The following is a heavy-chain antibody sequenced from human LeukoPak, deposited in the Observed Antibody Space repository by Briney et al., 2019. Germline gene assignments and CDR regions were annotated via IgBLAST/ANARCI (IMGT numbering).Heavy chain of an antibody. V-gene: IGHV4-39*01. CDR1: GGSISSSSYY. J-gene: IGHJ4*02. Sequence: PSETLSLTCTVSGGSISSSSYYWGWIRQPPGKGLEWIGSIYYSRSTYYNPSLKSRVTISVDTSKNQFSLKLSSVTAADTAVYYCARHPAGTVDYWGQGTLVTVSS. D-gene: IGHD1-1*01. CDR3: ARHPAGTVDY. CDR2: IYYSRST.